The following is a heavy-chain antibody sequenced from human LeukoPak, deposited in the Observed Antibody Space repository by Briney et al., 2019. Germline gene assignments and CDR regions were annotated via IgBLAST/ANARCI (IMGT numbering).Heavy chain of an antibody. CDR3: ARGGYYDFWSGFIRDYMDV. CDR2: INPSGGST. D-gene: IGHD3-3*01. J-gene: IGHJ6*03. CDR1: GYTFTSYS. Sequence: ASVKVSCKASGYTFTSYSMHWVLQAPGQGLEWMGIINPSGGSTSYAQKFQGRVTMTRDTSTSTVYMELSSLRSEDTAVYYCARGGYYDFWSGFIRDYMDVWGKGTTVTVSS. V-gene: IGHV1-46*01.